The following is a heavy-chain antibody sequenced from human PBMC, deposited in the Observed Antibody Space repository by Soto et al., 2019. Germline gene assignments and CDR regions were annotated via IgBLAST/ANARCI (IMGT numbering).Heavy chain of an antibody. CDR2: DSHSGGT. J-gene: IGHJ5*02. CDR1: GQSFSGYY. Sequence: PSETLSLTCAVYGQSFSGYYWSWIRQPPGKGLEGMGDDSHSGGTNYNPSLKSRRNIPVDTSKNNFSLKLSSETADATAVYYCASQSGTATTLGDSLLSKSPYWFDPWGQGTLVTVSS. CDR3: ASQSGTATTLGDSLLSKSPYWFDP. D-gene: IGHD1-1*01. V-gene: IGHV4-34*01.